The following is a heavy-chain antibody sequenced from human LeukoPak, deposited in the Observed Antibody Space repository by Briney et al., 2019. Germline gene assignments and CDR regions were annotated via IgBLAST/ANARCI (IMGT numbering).Heavy chain of an antibody. D-gene: IGHD2-2*01. Sequence: GGSLRLSCAASGFTFGSYAMSWVRQAPGKGLEWVSAISGSGGSTYYADSVKGRFTISRDNSKNTLYLQMNSLRAEDTAVYYCAKGLSTNYYYGMDVWGQGTTATVSS. CDR3: AKGLSTNYYYGMDV. CDR2: ISGSGGST. V-gene: IGHV3-23*01. CDR1: GFTFGSYA. J-gene: IGHJ6*02.